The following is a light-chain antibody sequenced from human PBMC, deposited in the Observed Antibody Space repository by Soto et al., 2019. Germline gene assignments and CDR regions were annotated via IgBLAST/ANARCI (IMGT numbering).Light chain of an antibody. Sequence: QSVLTQPRSVSGSPGQXXTISCTGTSSDVGGYNYVSWYQQHPGKAPKLMIYDVSKRPSGVPDRFSGSKSGNTASLTISGLQAEDEADYYCCSYAGSYGYVFGTGTKVTVL. J-gene: IGLJ1*01. CDR1: SSDVGGYNY. CDR2: DVS. CDR3: CSYAGSYGYV. V-gene: IGLV2-11*01.